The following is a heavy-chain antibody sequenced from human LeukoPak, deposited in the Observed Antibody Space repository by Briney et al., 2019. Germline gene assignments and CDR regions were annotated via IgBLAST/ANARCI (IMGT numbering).Heavy chain of an antibody. CDR3: ARLRGGWFDP. V-gene: IGHV4-34*01. CDR1: GGSFSGYY. D-gene: IGHD3-10*01. CDR2: INHSGST. Sequence: SETLSLTCAVYGGSFSGYYWSWIRQPPRKGLEWIGEINHSGSTNYNPSLKSRVTISVDTSKNQFSLKLSSVTAADTAVYYCARLRGGWFDPWGQGTLVTVSS. J-gene: IGHJ5*02.